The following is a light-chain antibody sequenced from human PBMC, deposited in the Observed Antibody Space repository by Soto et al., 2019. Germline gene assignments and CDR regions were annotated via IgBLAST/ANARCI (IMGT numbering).Light chain of an antibody. V-gene: IGKV1-39*01. CDR1: QSISTY. CDR2: AAS. CDR3: QHGYSTPLT. Sequence: DIQMTQSPSSLSASVGDRVTITCRASQSISTYLHWYQQKPGKAPNLLIYAASTLQSGVPSRFSGSGPGTDFTLAISSLQPEDVATDVCQHGYSTPLTFGGGTKVDSK. J-gene: IGKJ4*01.